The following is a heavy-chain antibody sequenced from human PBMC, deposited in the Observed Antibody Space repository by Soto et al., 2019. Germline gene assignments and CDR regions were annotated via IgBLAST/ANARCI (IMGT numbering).Heavy chain of an antibody. CDR2: ISAFNGQR. J-gene: IGHJ6*02. Sequence: QVQLVQSGDEVKKPGASVKVSCRASGYTFTSYGVSWVRQAPGQGLEWMGWISAFNGQRNYIQKVQGRVTLTTEASTSTAYMELRSVRSDDTAVYYCARGGDYYYGLDVWGQGTTVTVSS. CDR3: ARGGDYYYGLDV. CDR1: GYTFTSYG. V-gene: IGHV1-18*01. D-gene: IGHD3-16*01.